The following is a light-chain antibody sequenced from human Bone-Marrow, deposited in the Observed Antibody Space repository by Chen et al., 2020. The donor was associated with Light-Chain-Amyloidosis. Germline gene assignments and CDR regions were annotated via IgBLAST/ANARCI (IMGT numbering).Light chain of an antibody. Sequence: SYDMTQPPSGSVSPGQTASITCSGDKLGDKYVNWYQQRPGQSPVMVIYEDRKRPSGIPERISGSNSGNTATLIIRGTQAMDEADYYCQAWDSINVLFGGGTKLTVL. CDR3: QAWDSINVL. V-gene: IGLV3-1*01. CDR1: KLGDKY. J-gene: IGLJ2*01. CDR2: EDR.